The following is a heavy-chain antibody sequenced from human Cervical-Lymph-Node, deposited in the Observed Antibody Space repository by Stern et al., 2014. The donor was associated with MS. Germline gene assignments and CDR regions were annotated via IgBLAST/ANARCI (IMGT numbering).Heavy chain of an antibody. CDR3: ARQMTHGPCDL. D-gene: IGHD2-21*02. Sequence: DQLVESGGGVVQPGRSLRLSCAASGFTFSAYAMHWVRQAPGKGLEWVSVISYDGANKYSADSVKGRFTISRDNSKNTLYLRMNSLRTEDTAVYYCARQMTHGPCDLWGRGTLVTVSS. CDR1: GFTFSAYA. J-gene: IGHJ2*01. V-gene: IGHV3-30-3*01. CDR2: ISYDGANK.